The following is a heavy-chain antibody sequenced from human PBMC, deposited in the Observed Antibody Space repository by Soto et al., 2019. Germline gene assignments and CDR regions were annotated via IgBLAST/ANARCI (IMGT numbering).Heavy chain of an antibody. J-gene: IGHJ4*02. D-gene: IGHD3-9*01. CDR3: ARGHILTGYYRRVMRYYFDY. Sequence: ASVKVSCKASGYTFTSYDINWVRQATGQGREWMGWMNPNSGNTGYAQKFQGRVTMTRNTSISTAYMELSSLRSEDTAVYYCARGHILTGYYRRVMRYYFDYWGQGTLVTVSS. CDR1: GYTFTSYD. CDR2: MNPNSGNT. V-gene: IGHV1-8*01.